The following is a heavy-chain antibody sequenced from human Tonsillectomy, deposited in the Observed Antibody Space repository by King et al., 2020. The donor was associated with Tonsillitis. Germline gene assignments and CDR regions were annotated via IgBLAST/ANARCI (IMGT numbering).Heavy chain of an antibody. Sequence: QLVQCGPEVKKPGTSVKVSCKASGFTFTISAVQWVRQARGQRLEWIGWIVVGSGNTNYAQKFQERVTIPRDMSTSTAYMELSSLRSEDTAVYYCAASTVTTYYYYYYMDVWGKGTTVTVSS. J-gene: IGHJ6*03. D-gene: IGHD4-17*01. CDR3: AASTVTTYYYYYYMDV. V-gene: IGHV1-58*01. CDR2: IVVGSGNT. CDR1: GFTFTISA.